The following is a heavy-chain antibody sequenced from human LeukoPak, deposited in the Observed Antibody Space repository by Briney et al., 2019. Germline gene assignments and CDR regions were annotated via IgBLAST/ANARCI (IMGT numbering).Heavy chain of an antibody. CDR2: IYYSGST. Sequence: KTSETLSLTCTVSGGSISSSSYYWGWIRQPPGKGLEWIGSIYYSGSTYYNPSLKSRVTISVDTSKNQFSLKLSSVTAADAAVYYCAIEYSSSSGGNWFDPWGQGTLVTVSS. CDR3: AIEYSSSSGGNWFDP. D-gene: IGHD6-6*01. J-gene: IGHJ5*02. V-gene: IGHV4-39*07. CDR1: GGSISSSSYY.